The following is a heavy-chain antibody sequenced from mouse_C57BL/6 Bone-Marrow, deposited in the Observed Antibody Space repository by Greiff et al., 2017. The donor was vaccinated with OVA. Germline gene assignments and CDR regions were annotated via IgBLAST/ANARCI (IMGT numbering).Heavy chain of an antibody. CDR1: GFTFSDYY. V-gene: IGHV5-16*01. J-gene: IGHJ1*03. CDR2: INYDGSST. D-gene: IGHD1-1*01. CDR3: AREDYDGRSTNGYFDV. Sequence: EVNVVESEGGLVQPGRSMKLSCTASGFTFSDYYMAWVRQVPEKGLAWVANINYDGSSTYYLDSLKSRFIISRDNAKNILYLQMSRLKSEDTATYDCAREDYDGRSTNGYFDVWGTGTTVTVSS.